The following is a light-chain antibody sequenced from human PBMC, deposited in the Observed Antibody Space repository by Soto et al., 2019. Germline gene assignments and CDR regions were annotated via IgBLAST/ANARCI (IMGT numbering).Light chain of an antibody. V-gene: IGKV3-15*01. CDR3: QQYNKWHLT. CDR2: SAS. J-gene: IGKJ4*01. CDR1: QSVYTT. Sequence: EIVMTQSPATLSVSPGERATLSCRASQSVYTTLAWYQQRPGQSPRLLIYSASTRATGIPARFSGSGSGTEFTLTISSLQSEDFAVYYCQQYNKWHLTFGGGTTVEIK.